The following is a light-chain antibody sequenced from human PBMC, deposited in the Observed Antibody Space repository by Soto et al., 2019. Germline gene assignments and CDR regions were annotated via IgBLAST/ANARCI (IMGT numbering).Light chain of an antibody. Sequence: SALRQPPTVSGSRGQRVTISCTGSSSNIGAGYDVHWYQQYPGTAPKLLISDNNDRPSGVPDRFSGSRSGTSASLALTGLQAEDEADYYCQSYDSRLSGYVFGAGTKVTVL. CDR1: SSNIGAGYD. CDR3: QSYDSRLSGYV. CDR2: DNN. J-gene: IGLJ1*01. V-gene: IGLV1-40*01.